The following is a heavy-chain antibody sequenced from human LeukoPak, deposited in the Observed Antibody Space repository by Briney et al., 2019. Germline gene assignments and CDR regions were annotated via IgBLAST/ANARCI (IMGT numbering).Heavy chain of an antibody. D-gene: IGHD3-10*01. CDR3: ASLPALWFGELLPISQYYFDY. CDR1: GGSISSSSYY. CDR2: IYYSGST. V-gene: IGHV4-39*01. J-gene: IGHJ4*02. Sequence: PSETLSLTCTVSGGSISSSSYYWGWIRRPPGKGLEWIGSIYYSGSTYYNPSLKSRVTISVDTSKNQFSLKLSSVTAADTAVYYCASLPALWFGELLPISQYYFDYWGQGTLVTVSS.